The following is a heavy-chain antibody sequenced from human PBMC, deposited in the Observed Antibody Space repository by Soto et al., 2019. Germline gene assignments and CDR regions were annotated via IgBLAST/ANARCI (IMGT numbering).Heavy chain of an antibody. D-gene: IGHD3-10*01. Sequence: QVQLVQSGAEVKKPGASVKVSCKASGYTFTSYGISWMRQAPGQGLEWMGWISAYNGNTNYAQKLQGRVTMTTDTSTSTAYMELRSLRSDDTAVYYCARDMVRGVIIINEGMDVWGQGTTVTVSS. CDR3: ARDMVRGVIIINEGMDV. CDR2: ISAYNGNT. J-gene: IGHJ6*02. CDR1: GYTFTSYG. V-gene: IGHV1-18*01.